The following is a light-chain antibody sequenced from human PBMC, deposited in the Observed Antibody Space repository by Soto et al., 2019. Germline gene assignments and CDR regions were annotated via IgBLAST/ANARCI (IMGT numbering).Light chain of an antibody. CDR2: DVN. CDR1: SSDVGGYNY. Sequence: QSALTQPRSVSGSPGQSVTISCTGTSSDVGGYNYVSWYQQHPGKAPKFIIYDVNKRPSGVPDRFSGSKSGNTASLTISGLQAEDEADYYCCSYAGYYTLIFGGGTKLTVL. J-gene: IGLJ2*01. CDR3: CSYAGYYTLI. V-gene: IGLV2-11*01.